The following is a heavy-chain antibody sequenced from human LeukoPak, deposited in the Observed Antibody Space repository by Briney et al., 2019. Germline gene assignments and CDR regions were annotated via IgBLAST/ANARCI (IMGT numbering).Heavy chain of an antibody. CDR2: IKDDGSEN. Sequence: PGGSLRLSCAASGFTFSSFWMSWVRQVPGKGLEWVANIKDDGSENRHVDSVRGRFTISRDNAKNSLYLQMNSLRAEDTAVYYCATNGHSHANWGQGTLVTVSS. D-gene: IGHD2-2*01. J-gene: IGHJ4*02. V-gene: IGHV3-7*01. CDR3: ATNGHSHAN. CDR1: GFTFSSFW.